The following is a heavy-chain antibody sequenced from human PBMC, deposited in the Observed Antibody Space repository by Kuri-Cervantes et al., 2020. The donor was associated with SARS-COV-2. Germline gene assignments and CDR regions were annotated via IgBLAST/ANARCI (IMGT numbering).Heavy chain of an antibody. CDR3: ARGATDISLVLVVMTGAAHYFDH. J-gene: IGHJ4*02. Sequence: SQNLSLTGAVYGGSLSGYSWTWIRHSPGKGLEWIGEINQSGSTNYNPSLKSRVTISPDTSKNQFSLKPSSVTAADTAVYYCARGATDISLVLVVMTGAAHYFDHWGRGTLVTVSS. CDR2: INQSGST. D-gene: IGHD3-22*01. V-gene: IGHV4-34*01. CDR1: GGSLSGYS.